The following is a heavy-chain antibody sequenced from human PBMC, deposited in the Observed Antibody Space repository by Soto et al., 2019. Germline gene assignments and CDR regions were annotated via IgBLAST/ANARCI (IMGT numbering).Heavy chain of an antibody. CDR2: IYYSGST. J-gene: IGHJ4*02. CDR3: ARVEMATITFDY. V-gene: IGHV4-61*01. D-gene: IGHD5-12*01. CDR1: GGSVSSGSYY. Sequence: QVQLQESGPGLVKPSETLSLTCTVSGGSVSSGSYYWSWIRQPPGKGLEWIGYIYYSGSTNYNPSLKSRVTISVATSKNQFSLKLSSVTAADTAVYYCARVEMATITFDYWGQGTLVTVSS.